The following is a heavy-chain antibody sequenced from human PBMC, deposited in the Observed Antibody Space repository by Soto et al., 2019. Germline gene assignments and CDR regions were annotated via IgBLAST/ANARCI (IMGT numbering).Heavy chain of an antibody. D-gene: IGHD3-3*02. CDR1: DNFIPSGGYY. CDR2: IYYTGDT. CDR3: SRGEPRPRDVLTYLHF. V-gene: IGHV4-30-4*02. Sequence: SESLSLTCSVADNFIPSGGYYWSWVRHHPAKGLEWAGSIYYTGDTYFNPSLKSPITVSMETSNNEFSLKLTCVTSADTAVYFSSRGEPRPRDVLTYLHFWGQGTLVPVS. J-gene: IGHJ4*02.